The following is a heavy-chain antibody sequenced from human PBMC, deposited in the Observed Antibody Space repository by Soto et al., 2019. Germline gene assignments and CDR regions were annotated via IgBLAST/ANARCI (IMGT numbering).Heavy chain of an antibody. CDR3: ARDRGPDYYDSSGPNFDY. CDR2: ISSSSSYI. D-gene: IGHD3-22*01. CDR1: GFTFSSYS. J-gene: IGHJ4*02. V-gene: IGHV3-21*01. Sequence: PGGSRRLSCAASGFTFSSYSMNWVRQAPGKGLEWVSSISSSSSYIYYADSVKGRFTISRDNAKNSLYLQMNSLRAEDTAVYYCARDRGPDYYDSSGPNFDYWGQGTLVTVSS.